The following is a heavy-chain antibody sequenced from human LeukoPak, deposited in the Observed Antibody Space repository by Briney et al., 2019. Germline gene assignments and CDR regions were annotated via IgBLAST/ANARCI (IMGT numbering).Heavy chain of an antibody. D-gene: IGHD3-10*01. V-gene: IGHV3-23*01. J-gene: IGHJ4*02. CDR2: IRERGGGT. CDR1: GITLGNYA. CDR3: ARRGIVIRGFMIGFHKEAYYFDY. Sequence: QAGGSLRLSCVVSGITLGNYAMSWVRQAPGKGLKWVSGIRERGGGTKYADSEKGRFTISRDNSMNTVYLQMNSLRIEDTAVYFCARRGIVIRGFMIGFHKEAYYFDYWGQGILVTVSS.